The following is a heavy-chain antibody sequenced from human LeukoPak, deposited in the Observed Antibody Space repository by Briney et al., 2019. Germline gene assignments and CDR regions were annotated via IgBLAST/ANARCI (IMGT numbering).Heavy chain of an antibody. J-gene: IGHJ4*02. V-gene: IGHV1-18*01. CDR1: GYTFTSYG. D-gene: IGHD3-22*01. Sequence: ASVKVSCKASGYTFTSYGISWVRQAPGQGLEWMGWISAYNGNTNYAQKLQGRVTMTTDTSTSTAYMELRSLRSDDTAVYYCARVSYYYDSSGSSDYWGQGTLVTVSS. CDR2: ISAYNGNT. CDR3: ARVSYYYDSSGSSDY.